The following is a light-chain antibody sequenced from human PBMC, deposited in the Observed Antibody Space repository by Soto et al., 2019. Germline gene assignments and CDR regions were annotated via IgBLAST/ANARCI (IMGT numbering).Light chain of an antibody. CDR1: QTVDNY. CDR3: QQRSDWALT. V-gene: IGKV3-11*01. Sequence: VVLTQSPATLSLSPGERATLSCRASQTVDNYLAWYQQKPGQAPRLLIYDASNRATGIPPRFSGSGSGTGFTLTISSLEPEDFAVYYCQQRSDWALTFGGGTKVE. CDR2: DAS. J-gene: IGKJ4*01.